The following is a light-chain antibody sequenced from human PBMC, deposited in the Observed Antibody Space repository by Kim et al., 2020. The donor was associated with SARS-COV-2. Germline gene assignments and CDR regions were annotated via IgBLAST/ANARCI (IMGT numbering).Light chain of an antibody. CDR3: KSRDSRRGKVV. CDR2: GKD. CDR1: SLRSYY. V-gene: IGLV3-19*01. J-gene: IGLJ2*01. Sequence: SSELTQDPAVSVALGQTVRITCQGDSLRSYYATWYQQKSGQAPVLVFYGKDKRPSGIPDRFSGSSSGNTASLTINGAQAADEADYYCKSRDSRRGKVVFGGGTQLTVL.